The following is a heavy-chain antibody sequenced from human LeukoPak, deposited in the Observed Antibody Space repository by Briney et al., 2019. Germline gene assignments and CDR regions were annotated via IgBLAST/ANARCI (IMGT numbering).Heavy chain of an antibody. Sequence: LGESLKISCKDSGYSFTSYWIGWVRQMPGKGLEWMGIIYPGDSDTRYGPSFQGQVTISADKSISTAYLQWSSLKASDTAVYYCARHSYYDFWSGPKVIHYYYMDVWGKGTTVTVSS. J-gene: IGHJ6*03. V-gene: IGHV5-51*01. CDR1: GYSFTSYW. CDR2: IYPGDSDT. D-gene: IGHD3-3*01. CDR3: ARHSYYDFWSGPKVIHYYYMDV.